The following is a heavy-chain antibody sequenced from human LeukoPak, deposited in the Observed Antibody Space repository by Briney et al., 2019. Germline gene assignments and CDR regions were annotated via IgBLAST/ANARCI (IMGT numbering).Heavy chain of an antibody. D-gene: IGHD5-18*01. J-gene: IGHJ4*02. CDR2: IYYSGST. Sequence: SETLSLTCTVSGGSISSSSYYWGWIRQPPGKGLEWIGSIYYSGSTYYNPSLKSRVTISVDTSKNQFSLKLSSVTAADTAVYYCARGDTAMVPYYFDYWGQGTLVTVSS. V-gene: IGHV4-39*07. CDR3: ARGDTAMVPYYFDY. CDR1: GGSISSSSYY.